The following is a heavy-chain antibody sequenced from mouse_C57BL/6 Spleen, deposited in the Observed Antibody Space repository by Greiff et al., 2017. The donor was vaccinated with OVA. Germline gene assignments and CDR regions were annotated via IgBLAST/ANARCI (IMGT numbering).Heavy chain of an antibody. J-gene: IGHJ4*01. Sequence: QVQLQQSGAELVRPGTSVKLSCKASGYTFTSYWMHWVKQRPGQGLEWMGVIDPSDSYANYNQKFKGKATLTVDTSSSTAYMQLSSLTSADSAVYYCARAGRYYAMDYWGQGTSVTVSS. V-gene: IGHV1-59*01. CDR1: GYTFTSYW. CDR2: IDPSDSYA. CDR3: ARAGRYYAMDY.